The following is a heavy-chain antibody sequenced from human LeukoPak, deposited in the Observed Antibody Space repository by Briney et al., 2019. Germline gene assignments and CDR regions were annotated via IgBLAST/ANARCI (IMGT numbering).Heavy chain of an antibody. J-gene: IGHJ3*02. CDR3: AKVTNSGSYYVMWAFDI. CDR1: GGSFSGYY. D-gene: IGHD1-26*01. CDR2: ISGSGGST. Sequence: ETLSLTCAVYGGSFSGYYWSWIRQAPGKGLEWVSAISGSGGSTYYADSVKGRFTISRDNSKNTLYLQMNSLRAEDTAVYYCAKVTNSGSYYVMWAFDIWGQGTMVTVSS. V-gene: IGHV3-23*01.